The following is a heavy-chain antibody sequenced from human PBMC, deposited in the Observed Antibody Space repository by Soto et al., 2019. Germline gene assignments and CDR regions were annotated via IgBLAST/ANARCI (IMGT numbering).Heavy chain of an antibody. Sequence: QVQLVESGGGVVQPGRSLRLSCAASGFTFSSYGMHWVRQAPGKGLEWVAVIWYDGSNKYYADSVKGRSTISRDNSKNTLYLQMNSLRAEDTAVYYCAVPYVRGAFDIWGQGTMVTVSS. J-gene: IGHJ3*02. CDR2: IWYDGSNK. CDR3: AVPYVRGAFDI. D-gene: IGHD2-2*01. V-gene: IGHV3-33*01. CDR1: GFTFSSYG.